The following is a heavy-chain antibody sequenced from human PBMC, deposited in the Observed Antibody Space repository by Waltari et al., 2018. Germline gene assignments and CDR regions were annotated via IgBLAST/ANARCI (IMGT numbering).Heavy chain of an antibody. CDR3: ARVLRGLHQNPYYMDV. CDR2: LYSGGST. Sequence: EVQLVESGGGLILPGGSLRLSCAASGFTVSGNYMTWVRQAPGKGLEVVSFLYSGGSTYYADSVKGRFTISRDNSKNTLYLQMNSLRAEDTAVYYCARVLRGLHQNPYYMDVWGKGTTVTVSS. J-gene: IGHJ6*03. D-gene: IGHD3-10*01. CDR1: GFTVSGNY. V-gene: IGHV3-53*01.